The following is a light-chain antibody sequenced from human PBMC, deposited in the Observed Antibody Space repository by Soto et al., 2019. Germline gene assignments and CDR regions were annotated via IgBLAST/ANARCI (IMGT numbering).Light chain of an antibody. CDR1: SSDVGAYNY. J-gene: IGLJ1*01. Sequence: QSVLTQPASVSGSPGQSITLSCTGASSDVGAYNYVSWYQQHPGKPPKLMIYDVTNRPSGVPNRFSGSKSGNTASLTISGLQAEDEADYYCLSYTTSSTLVFGTGTQLTVL. CDR2: DVT. CDR3: LSYTTSSTLV. V-gene: IGLV2-14*03.